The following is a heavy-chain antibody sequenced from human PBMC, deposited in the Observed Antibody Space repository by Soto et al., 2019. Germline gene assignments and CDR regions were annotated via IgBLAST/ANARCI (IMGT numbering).Heavy chain of an antibody. CDR3: ARIQYDGSGYYGPSVSDY. CDR2: ISTRSSYL. J-gene: IGHJ4*02. Sequence: GGSLRLSCVASGFSFSSYNMNWIRQAPGKGLEWVSSISTRSSYLYYGGSVKGRFTVSRDDAKNSVYLQMNSLRAEDTAVYYCARIQYDGSGYYGPSVSDYWGQGTLVTVSS. CDR1: GFSFSSYN. D-gene: IGHD3-22*01. V-gene: IGHV3-21*01.